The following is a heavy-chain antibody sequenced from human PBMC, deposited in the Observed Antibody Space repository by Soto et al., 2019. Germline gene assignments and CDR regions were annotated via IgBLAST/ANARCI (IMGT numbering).Heavy chain of an antibody. CDR1: GFSLSVYW. CDR2: IDTYGSAT. CDR3: VRAKAGVTQWLVDYGLDV. J-gene: IGHJ6*02. V-gene: IGHV3-74*01. Sequence: GGSLRLSCAASGFSLSVYWMHLVRQAPGKGLAWVSRIDTYGSATKYADSVEGRFSISKDNAENTLYLQMNNLRADDTAVYYCVRAKAGVTQWLVDYGLDVWGQGTTVTVSS. D-gene: IGHD6-19*01.